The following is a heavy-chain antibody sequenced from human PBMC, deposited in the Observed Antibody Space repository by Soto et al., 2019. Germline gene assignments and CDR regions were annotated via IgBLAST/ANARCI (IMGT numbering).Heavy chain of an antibody. Sequence: QVQLVESGGGVVQPGRSLRLSCAAYGFTFSSYAMHWVRQAPGKGLEWVAVISYDGSNKYYADSVKGRFTISRDNSKNTLYLQMNSLRAEDTAVYYCARDPAGQGVYYYYGMDVWGQGTTVTVSS. CDR2: ISYDGSNK. D-gene: IGHD2-2*01. CDR1: GFTFSSYA. V-gene: IGHV3-30-3*01. CDR3: ARDPAGQGVYYYYGMDV. J-gene: IGHJ6*02.